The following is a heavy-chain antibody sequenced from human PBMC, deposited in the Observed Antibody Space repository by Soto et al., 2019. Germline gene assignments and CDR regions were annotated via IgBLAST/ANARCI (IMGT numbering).Heavy chain of an antibody. CDR3: AKALISTVFEY. V-gene: IGHV3-23*01. CDR2: ISSTGGGT. Sequence: GGSLRLSCAASGFTFSSYAMSWVRQAPGKGLEWVSGISSTGGGTYYADSVRGRFTISRDNSNNTVYLQMNSLRAEDTAVYYCAKALISTVFEYWGQGALVTVPQ. J-gene: IGHJ4*02. D-gene: IGHD2-21*01. CDR1: GFTFSSYA.